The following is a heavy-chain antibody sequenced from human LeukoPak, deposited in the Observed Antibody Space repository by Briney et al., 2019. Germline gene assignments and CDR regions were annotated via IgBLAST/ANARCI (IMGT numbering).Heavy chain of an antibody. CDR2: ISYDGSNK. CDR3: ATNPSSYYDSSGVY. CDR1: GFTFSSYS. V-gene: IGHV3-30*03. Sequence: GGSLRLSCAASGFTFSSYSMNWVRQAPGKGLEWVAVISYDGSNKYYADSVKGRFTISRDNSKNTLYLQMNSLRAEDTAVYYCATNPSSYYDSSGVYWGQGTLVTVSS. J-gene: IGHJ4*02. D-gene: IGHD3-22*01.